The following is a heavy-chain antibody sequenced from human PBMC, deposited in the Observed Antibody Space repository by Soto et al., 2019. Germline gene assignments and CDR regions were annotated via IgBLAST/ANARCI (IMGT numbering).Heavy chain of an antibody. CDR2: ISSSGSTI. D-gene: IGHD3-3*01. CDR1: GFTFSDYY. CDR3: ARRTADSITIFGVAFSEGWYFDY. J-gene: IGHJ4*02. V-gene: IGHV3-11*01. Sequence: GGSLRLSCAASGFTFSDYYMSWIRQAPGKGLEWVSYISSSGSTIYYADSVKGRFTISRDNAKNSLYLQMNSLRAEDTAVYYCARRTADSITIFGVAFSEGWYFDYWGQGTLVTVSS.